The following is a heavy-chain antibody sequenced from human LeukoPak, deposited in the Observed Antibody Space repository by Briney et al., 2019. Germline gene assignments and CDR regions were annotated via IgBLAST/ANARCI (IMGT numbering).Heavy chain of an antibody. CDR1: GVNVSRIY. CDR3: ARGGAGATLGAFDI. D-gene: IGHD1-26*01. V-gene: IGHV3-53*01. J-gene: IGHJ3*02. CDR2: IYSGGSA. Sequence: GGSLRLSCTASGVNVSRIYMGWVRQAPGKGPEWVSAIYSGGSAFYRDSVNGRFTIFRGTSRNTLNLQMSSLRVEDTAIYYCARGGAGATLGAFDIWGHGTLVTVSS.